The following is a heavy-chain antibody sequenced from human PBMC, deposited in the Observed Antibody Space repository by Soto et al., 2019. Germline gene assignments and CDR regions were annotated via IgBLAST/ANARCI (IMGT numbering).Heavy chain of an antibody. D-gene: IGHD6-13*01. CDR3: ARGKRGSSWYRGEEKYYYYGMDV. V-gene: IGHV4-34*01. CDR2: IHHSGST. Sequence: SETLSLTCTAYGESFNGYYWSWIRQPPGKGLEWIGEIHHSGSTNYNPSLKSRVTFSIDTSKRQFSLKVRSVTAADTAVYYCARGKRGSSWYRGEEKYYYYGMDVWGQGTPVTVSS. J-gene: IGHJ6*02. CDR1: GESFNGYY.